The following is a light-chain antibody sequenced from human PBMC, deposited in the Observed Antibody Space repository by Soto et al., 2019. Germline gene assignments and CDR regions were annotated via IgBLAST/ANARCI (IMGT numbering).Light chain of an antibody. CDR1: QSISGY. CDR2: TAS. Sequence: DIQLTQSPSSLSASVGDRVTITCRASQSISGYLQLLQQKPGKAPNLLIFTASTLQSGVPSSFSGGVSGTDFTLTISSLLPEDLATYECQQAYPTPYTFGEGAKLVI. V-gene: IGKV1-39*01. CDR3: QQAYPTPYT. J-gene: IGKJ2*01.